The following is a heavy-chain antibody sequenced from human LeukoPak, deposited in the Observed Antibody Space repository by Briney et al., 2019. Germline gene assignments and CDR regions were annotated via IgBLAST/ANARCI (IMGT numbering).Heavy chain of an antibody. V-gene: IGHV3-23*01. CDR2: ITISGDTT. CDR1: GFTFSNKG. D-gene: IGHD6-19*01. Sequence: GGSLRLSCAASGFTFSNKGMSWVRQAPGKGLDWVSAITISGDTTYYADSVKGRFTISRDNSKNTLFLQINSLRAEDTAVYYCARGVGSGWYNWYFDLWGRGTLVTVSS. J-gene: IGHJ2*01. CDR3: ARGVGSGWYNWYFDL.